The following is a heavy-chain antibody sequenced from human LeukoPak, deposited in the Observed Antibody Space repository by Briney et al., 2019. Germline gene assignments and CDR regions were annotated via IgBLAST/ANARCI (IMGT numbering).Heavy chain of an antibody. CDR3: ARGGIAARPFDY. J-gene: IGHJ4*02. CDR1: GYTFTSYD. D-gene: IGHD6-6*01. CDR2: MNPNSGNT. Sequence: ASVKVSCKASGYTFTSYDINWVRQATGQGLEWMGWMNPNSGNTGYSQKFQGRVTITTNTSISTAYMELSSLRSEDTAVYYCARGGIAARPFDYWGQGTLVTVSS. V-gene: IGHV1-8*03.